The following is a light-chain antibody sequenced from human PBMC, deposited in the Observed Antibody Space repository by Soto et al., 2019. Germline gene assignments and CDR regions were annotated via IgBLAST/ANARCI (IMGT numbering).Light chain of an antibody. CDR3: QQSYSTLT. V-gene: IGKV1-39*01. Sequence: DIQMTQSPSSLSASVGDRVTITCRASQSISRYLNWYQQKPGKAPKLLIYAASSLQSGVPSRFSGSGSGTDFTLAISSLQPEDFATYYCQQSYSTLTFGPGTKVDSK. J-gene: IGKJ3*01. CDR2: AAS. CDR1: QSISRY.